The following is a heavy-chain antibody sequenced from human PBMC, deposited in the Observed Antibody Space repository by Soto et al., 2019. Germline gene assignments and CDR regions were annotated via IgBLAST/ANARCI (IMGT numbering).Heavy chain of an antibody. CDR3: TSGFYYYGMDV. CDR1: GYTFTSYG. J-gene: IGHJ6*02. V-gene: IGHV1-18*01. D-gene: IGHD3-22*01. Sequence: ASVKVSCKASGYTFTSYGISWVRQAPGQGLEWMGWISAYNGIANYAQKFQGRVTITADKSTSAAYMELSSLRSEDTAVYYCTSGFYYYGMDVWGQGTTVTVSS. CDR2: ISAYNGIA.